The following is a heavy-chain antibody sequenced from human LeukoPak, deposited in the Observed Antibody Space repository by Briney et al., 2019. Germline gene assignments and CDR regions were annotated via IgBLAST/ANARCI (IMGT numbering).Heavy chain of an antibody. V-gene: IGHV3-48*01. CDR2: ISSSSDFI. CDR1: GFTFSSYI. J-gene: IGHJ4*02. D-gene: IGHD3-16*01. Sequence: PGGSLRLSCAASGFTFSSYIMNWVRQAPGKGLEWVSYISSSSDFIYYADSVKGRFTISRDNAKNSLYLQMNSLRAEDTAVYFCARDLAYALFDYWGQGTLVTVSS. CDR3: ARDLAYALFDY.